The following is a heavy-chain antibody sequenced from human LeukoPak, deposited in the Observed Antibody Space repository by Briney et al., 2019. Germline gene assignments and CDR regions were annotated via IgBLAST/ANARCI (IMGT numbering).Heavy chain of an antibody. CDR3: ARADRQRTVDY. Sequence: GGSLRLSCAASGFTFSQYWMSWVRQAPGKGLECVANINQGGNEKYYVDSVQGRFTISRDNAKNSLYLQMNSLRAEDMAIYYCARADRQRTVDYWGQGTLVTVSS. CDR2: INQGGNEK. D-gene: IGHD3/OR15-3a*01. J-gene: IGHJ4*02. CDR1: GFTFSQYW. V-gene: IGHV3-7*03.